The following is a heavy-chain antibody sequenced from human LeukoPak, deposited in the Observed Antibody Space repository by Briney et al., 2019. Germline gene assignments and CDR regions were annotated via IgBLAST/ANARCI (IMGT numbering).Heavy chain of an antibody. CDR2: INPNSGGT. D-gene: IGHD6-13*01. Sequence: ASVKVSCKASGYTFTGYYMHWVRQAPGQGLEWMGWINPNSGGTNYAQKFQGRVAMTRDTSISTAYMELSRLRSDDTAVYYCARGYSSSWSRGYNWFDPWGQRTLVTVSS. V-gene: IGHV1-2*02. CDR1: GYTFTGYY. J-gene: IGHJ5*02. CDR3: ARGYSSSWSRGYNWFDP.